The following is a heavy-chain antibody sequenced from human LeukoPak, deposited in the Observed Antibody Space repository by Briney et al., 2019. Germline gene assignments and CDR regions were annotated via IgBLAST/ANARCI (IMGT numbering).Heavy chain of an antibody. Sequence: PSETLSLTCAVSDGSISSYYWSWIRQPPGKGLEWIGYIYYSGSTNYNPSPKSRVTISVDTSKNQFSLKLSSVTAADTAVYYCARRLNSGSYSLDAFDIWGQGTMVTVSS. V-gene: IGHV4-59*01. CDR1: DGSISSYY. D-gene: IGHD1-26*01. CDR3: ARRLNSGSYSLDAFDI. J-gene: IGHJ3*02. CDR2: IYYSGST.